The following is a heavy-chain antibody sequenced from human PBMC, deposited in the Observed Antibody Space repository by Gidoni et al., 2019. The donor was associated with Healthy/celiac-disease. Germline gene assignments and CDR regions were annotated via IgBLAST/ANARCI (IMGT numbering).Heavy chain of an antibody. J-gene: IGHJ4*02. CDR2: MYPGDSDT. CDR1: GYSFSSYW. D-gene: IGHD6-25*01. CDR3: ARLRAAPTSHYFDY. V-gene: IGHV5-51*01. Sequence: EVHMVLSGAEVTKPGESLKISCKGSGYSFSSYWIGWVRQMPGKGLEWMGIMYPGDSDTRYSPSFQGQVTISADKSISTAYLQWSSLKASDTAMYYCARLRAAPTSHYFDYWGQGTLVTVSS.